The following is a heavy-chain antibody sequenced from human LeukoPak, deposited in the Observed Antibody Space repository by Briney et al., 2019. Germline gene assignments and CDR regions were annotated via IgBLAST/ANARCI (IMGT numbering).Heavy chain of an antibody. CDR3: ARHGYYGSGSYRAFDL. J-gene: IGHJ3*01. V-gene: IGHV4-39*01. D-gene: IGHD3-10*01. CDR2: IFYSGNT. Sequence: PGGSLRLSCAASGFTFSSYSMNWVRQAPGKGLEWFGNIFYSGNTYYNPSLMSRVTISVDTSKNQFSLRLSSVTAADTAVYYCARHGYYGSGSYRAFDLWGQGTMVTVSS. CDR1: GFTFSSYSMN.